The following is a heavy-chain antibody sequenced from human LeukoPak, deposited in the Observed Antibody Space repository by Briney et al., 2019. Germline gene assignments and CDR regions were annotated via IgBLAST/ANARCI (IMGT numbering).Heavy chain of an antibody. CDR3: ARDPRGSEYSHFDS. CDR2: IKQDGNEK. CDR1: GFSFSSSY. V-gene: IGHV3-7*01. Sequence: GGSLRLSCVASGFSFSSSYMSWVRQAPGKGLEWVANIKQDGNEKHYVDSVKGRFTISRDNAKSSLYLQMNRLRADDTAVYYCARDPRGSEYSHFDSWGQGTLVTVPS. J-gene: IGHJ4*02. D-gene: IGHD3-10*01.